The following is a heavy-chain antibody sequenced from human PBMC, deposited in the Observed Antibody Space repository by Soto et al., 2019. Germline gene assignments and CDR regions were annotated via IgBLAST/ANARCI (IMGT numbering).Heavy chain of an antibody. D-gene: IGHD3-22*01. CDR1: AGSFSGHS. CDR3: STRAYDTNGYYRFDP. Sequence: PSETLSLTCAVYAGSFSGHSWTRIRQSPGKGLEWIGYINHSGRVNYSRSLKVRVSISLDTPKNQFSLTLSAVTAADTAMYYCSTRAYDTNGYYRFDPWGQGTLVNVSS. J-gene: IGHJ5*01. CDR2: INHSGRV. V-gene: IGHV4-34*01.